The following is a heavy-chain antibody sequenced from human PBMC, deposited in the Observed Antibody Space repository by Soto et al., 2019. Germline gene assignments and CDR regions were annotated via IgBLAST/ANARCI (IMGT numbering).Heavy chain of an antibody. D-gene: IGHD6-19*01. J-gene: IGHJ4*02. Sequence: GGSLRLSCAASGFPFDDYGMTWVRQAPGKGLEWVSAISESGGSTYYADSVKGRFTISRDNSKNTLYLQMNSLRAEDTAVYYCAKVEQWLVRNWGQGTLVTVSS. CDR3: AKVEQWLVRN. V-gene: IGHV3-23*01. CDR1: GFPFDDYG. CDR2: ISESGGST.